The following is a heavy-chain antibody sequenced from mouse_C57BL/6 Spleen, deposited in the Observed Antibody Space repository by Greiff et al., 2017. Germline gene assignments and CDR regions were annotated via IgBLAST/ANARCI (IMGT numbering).Heavy chain of an antibody. CDR1: GYTFTDYY. D-gene: IGHD2-4*01. J-gene: IGHJ3*01. CDR3: ARGYYDYCAFAY. CDR2: INPYNGGT. Sequence: VQLQQSGPVLVKPGASVKMSCKASGYTFTDYYMNWVKQSHGKSLEWIGVINPYNGGTSYNQKFKGKATLTVDKSSSTAYMELNSLTSEDSAVYCCARGYYDYCAFAYWGQGTLVTVSA. V-gene: IGHV1-19*01.